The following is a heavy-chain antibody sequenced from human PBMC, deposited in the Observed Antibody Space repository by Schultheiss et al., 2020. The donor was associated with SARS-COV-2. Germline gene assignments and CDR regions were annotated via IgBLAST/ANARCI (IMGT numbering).Heavy chain of an antibody. CDR2: IYYSGST. D-gene: IGHD1-7*01. V-gene: IGHV4-34*01. CDR1: GGSFSDYF. CDR3: ARDQLYNWNYDGY. J-gene: IGHJ4*02. Sequence: SETLSLTCAVYGGSFSDYFWSWIRQPPGKGLEWIGSIYYSGSTYYNPSLKSRVSISIDTSKNQFSLKLNSVTPADTAVYYCARDQLYNWNYDGYWGQGTLVTVSS.